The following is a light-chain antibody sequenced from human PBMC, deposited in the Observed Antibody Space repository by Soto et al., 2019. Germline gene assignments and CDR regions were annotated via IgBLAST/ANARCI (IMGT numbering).Light chain of an antibody. Sequence: DIQMTQSPSTLSASVGDMLTTIVGASQSISSWLAWYQQKPGKAPKLLIYKASSLESGVPSRFSGSGSGTEFTLTISSLQPDDFATYYCQQYNSYSGTFGQGTKVDIK. CDR3: QQYNSYSGT. CDR2: KAS. J-gene: IGKJ1*01. V-gene: IGKV1-5*03. CDR1: QSISSW.